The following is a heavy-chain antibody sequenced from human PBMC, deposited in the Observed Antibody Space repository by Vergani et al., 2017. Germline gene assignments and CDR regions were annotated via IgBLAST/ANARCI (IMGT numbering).Heavy chain of an antibody. D-gene: IGHD2-15*01. V-gene: IGHV1-46*03. CDR2: IYPSGGT. J-gene: IGHJ6*02. CDR1: GYTFTSYD. Sequence: QVQLVQSGAEVKKPGASVQVSCKASGYTFTSYDMHWVRQAPGQGLEWMGNIYPSGGTNYAQKFQGRVTMTKDTSTSTVDMELSSLRSEDTAMYYCARDGSGGSPFAMDVWGQGTTVTVSS. CDR3: ARDGSGGSPFAMDV.